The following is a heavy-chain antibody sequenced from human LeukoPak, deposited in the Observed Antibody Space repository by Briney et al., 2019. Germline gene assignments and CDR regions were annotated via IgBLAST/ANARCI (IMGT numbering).Heavy chain of an antibody. CDR2: IYYSGST. Sequence: SETLSLTCTVSGGSISYYYWSWIRQPPGKGLEWIGYIYYSGSTNYNPSLKSRVTISVDTSKNQFSLKLSSVTAADTAVYYCARVITFGGVIVTYLFDYWGQGTLVTVSS. V-gene: IGHV4-59*01. CDR1: GGSISYYY. J-gene: IGHJ4*02. D-gene: IGHD3-16*02. CDR3: ARVITFGGVIVTYLFDY.